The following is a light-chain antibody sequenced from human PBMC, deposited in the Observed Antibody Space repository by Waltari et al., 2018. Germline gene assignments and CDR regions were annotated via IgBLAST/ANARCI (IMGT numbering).Light chain of an antibody. J-gene: IGKJ2*01. CDR2: WAS. V-gene: IGKV4-1*01. CDR1: RNLLYSPNNKDF. Sequence: DIVMTQSPDSLVVSLGERATINCKSSRNLLYSPNNKDFLAWYQQKPGQPPKLLIYWASTRESGVPDRFTGSGSGTDVSLTISSLQAEDVAVYYCQQYYDTPYTFGQGTKLEIK. CDR3: QQYYDTPYT.